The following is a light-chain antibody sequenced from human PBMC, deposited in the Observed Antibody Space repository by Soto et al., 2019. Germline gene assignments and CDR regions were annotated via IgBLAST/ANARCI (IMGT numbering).Light chain of an antibody. Sequence: QSALTQPASVSGSPGQSITISCTGTSTDVNGRNYVSWYQQHPGKAPKVIIYEVTNRPSGISHRFSGSKSGNTASLTISGIQAEDEADYYCCSYTSGTSVFGTGTKVTVL. CDR2: EVT. V-gene: IGLV2-14*01. CDR1: STDVNGRNY. CDR3: CSYTSGTSV. J-gene: IGLJ1*01.